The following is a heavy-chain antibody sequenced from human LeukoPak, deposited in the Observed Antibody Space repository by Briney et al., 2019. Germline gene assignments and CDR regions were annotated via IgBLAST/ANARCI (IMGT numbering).Heavy chain of an antibody. V-gene: IGHV3-66*01. CDR1: GFTFSNYW. Sequence: GGSLRLSCAASGFTFSNYWMHWVRHAPGKGLVWVSVIYSGGSTYYADSVKGRFTISRDNSKNTLYLQMNSLRAEDTAVYYCAKDATPGSYWGQGTLVTVSS. CDR3: AKDATPGSY. J-gene: IGHJ4*02. CDR2: IYSGGST. D-gene: IGHD2-15*01.